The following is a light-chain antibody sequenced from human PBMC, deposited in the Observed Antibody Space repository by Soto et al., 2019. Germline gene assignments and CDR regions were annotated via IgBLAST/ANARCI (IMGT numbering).Light chain of an antibody. CDR2: GAS. Sequence: EIVMTQYPATLSGSPGERATLSCRTSQSVSANLAWYQQKPGQAPRRLIYGASITAPGMPARCSGSGAGTEFSLTVSSLQSEDFAVYYCHQYNNWPSSFGPGTKVHIK. V-gene: IGKV3-15*01. CDR3: HQYNNWPSS. J-gene: IGKJ3*01. CDR1: QSVSAN.